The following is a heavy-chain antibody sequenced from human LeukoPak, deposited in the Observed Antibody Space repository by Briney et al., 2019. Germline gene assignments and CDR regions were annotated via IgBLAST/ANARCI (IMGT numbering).Heavy chain of an antibody. Sequence: PSETLSLTCTVSGGSISSYYWSWIRQPPGKGLEWIGYIYYSGSTNYNPSLKSRVTISVDTSKNQFSLKLSSVTAADTAVYYCARGIDFWSGPMDYYYYMDVWGKGTTVTVSS. CDR2: IYYSGST. V-gene: IGHV4-59*01. J-gene: IGHJ6*03. CDR1: GGSISSYY. D-gene: IGHD3-3*01. CDR3: ARGIDFWSGPMDYYYYMDV.